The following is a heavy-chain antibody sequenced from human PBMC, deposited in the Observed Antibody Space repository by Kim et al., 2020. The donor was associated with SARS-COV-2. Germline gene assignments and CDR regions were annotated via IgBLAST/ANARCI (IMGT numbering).Heavy chain of an antibody. D-gene: IGHD3-10*01. CDR3: ATVSGSYYYYYGMDV. CDR1: GGTFSSYP. J-gene: IGHJ6*02. CDR2: IIPIFGTA. Sequence: SVKVSCKASGGTFSSYPISWVRQAPGQGLEWMGGIIPIFGTANYAQKFQGRVTITADESTSTAYMELSSLRSEDTAVYYCATVSGSYYYYYGMDVWGQGTTVTVSS. V-gene: IGHV1-69*13.